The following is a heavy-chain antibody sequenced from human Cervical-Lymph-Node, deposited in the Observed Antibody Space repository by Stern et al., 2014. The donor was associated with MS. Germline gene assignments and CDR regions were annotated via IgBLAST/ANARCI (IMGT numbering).Heavy chain of an antibody. CDR3: ARGVVSNRAAATLHNLFDP. D-gene: IGHD2-15*01. CDR1: GGTFSSSYA. Sequence: VQLVQSGAEVKKPGSSMNVSCKTSGGTFSSSYAITWMRQAPGQGLEWMGSIIPILGLANYAQKFQGRVTITADTSTSTTYMELSSLRSEDTAVYYCARGVVSNRAAATLHNLFDPWGQGTLVTVSS. CDR2: IIPILGLA. V-gene: IGHV1-69*09. J-gene: IGHJ5*02.